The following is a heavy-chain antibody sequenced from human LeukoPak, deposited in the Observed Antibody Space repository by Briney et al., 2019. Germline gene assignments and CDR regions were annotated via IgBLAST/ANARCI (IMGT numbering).Heavy chain of an antibody. D-gene: IGHD2/OR15-2a*01. V-gene: IGHV3-30*04. CDR2: ISYDGSNK. CDR1: GFTFSSYA. Sequence: GGSLRLSCAASGFTFSSYAMHWVRQAPGKGLEWVAVISYDGSNKYYADSVKGRFTISRDNSKNTLYLQMNSLRAEDTAVYYCAKDNIEYYYYYMDVWGKGTTVTVSS. CDR3: AKDNIEYYYYYMDV. J-gene: IGHJ6*03.